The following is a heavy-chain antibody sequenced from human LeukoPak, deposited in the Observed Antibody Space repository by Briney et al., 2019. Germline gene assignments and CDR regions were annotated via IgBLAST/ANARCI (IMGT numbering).Heavy chain of an antibody. CDR1: GFTFSTYN. CDR2: ITSGNDTI. J-gene: IGHJ6*03. Sequence: GGSLRLSCAASGFTFSTYNMNWVRQAPGKGLEWVSFITSGNDTINYADSVKGRLTVSRDNARNSLYLQMNSLRVEDTAVYSCARDVGIPSAAPDYYYYYYMDVWGIGTTVTVSS. V-gene: IGHV3-48*04. D-gene: IGHD6-25*01. CDR3: ARDVGIPSAAPDYYYYYYMDV.